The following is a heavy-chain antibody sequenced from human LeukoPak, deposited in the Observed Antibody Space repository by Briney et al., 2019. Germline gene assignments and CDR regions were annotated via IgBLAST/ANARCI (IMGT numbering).Heavy chain of an antibody. CDR3: ARDLDYGGNSNFDY. CDR1: GFTFSTYG. J-gene: IGHJ4*02. CDR2: IKSAGSSI. D-gene: IGHD4-23*01. Sequence: PGGSLRLSCEASGFTFSTYGMNWVRQAPGKGLVWVSRIKSAGSSIRYADSVKGRFTISRDNAKNTLYLQMNSLRAEDTAVYYCARDLDYGGNSNFDYWGQGTLVTVSS. V-gene: IGHV3-74*01.